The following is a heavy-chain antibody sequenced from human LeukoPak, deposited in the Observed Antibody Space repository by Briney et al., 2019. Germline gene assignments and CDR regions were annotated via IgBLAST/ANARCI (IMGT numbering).Heavy chain of an antibody. V-gene: IGHV4-4*07. Sequence: SETLSLTCTFSGGSISSYYWSWIRQPAGKGLEWIGRIHSSGSTNYNPSLKSRVTMSVDTSKDQFSLRLSSVTAADTAVYYCARDRYYYDSSASPFDYWGQGTLVTVSS. CDR3: ARDRYYYDSSASPFDY. D-gene: IGHD3-22*01. J-gene: IGHJ4*02. CDR1: GGSISSYY. CDR2: IHSSGST.